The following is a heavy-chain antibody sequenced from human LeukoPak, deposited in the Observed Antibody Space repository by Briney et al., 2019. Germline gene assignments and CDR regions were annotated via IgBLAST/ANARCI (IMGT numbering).Heavy chain of an antibody. CDR1: GFTFSSYG. J-gene: IGHJ4*02. CDR2: ISYDGTNK. Sequence: GRSLRLSCAASGFTFSSYGMDWVRQAPGKGLEWVAAISYDGTNKYYADSVKGRFTISRDNSRNTPYLQMNSLRADDTAVYSCAKDLSFLRHGIDYWGQGTLVTVSS. D-gene: IGHD2/OR15-2a*01. V-gene: IGHV3-30*18. CDR3: AKDLSFLRHGIDY.